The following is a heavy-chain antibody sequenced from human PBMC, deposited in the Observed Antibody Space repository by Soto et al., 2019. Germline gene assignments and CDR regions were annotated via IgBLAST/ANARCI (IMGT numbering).Heavy chain of an antibody. Sequence: QVQLVQSGAEVKKPGSSVKVSCKASGGTFSSYAISWVRQAPGQGLEWMGGIIPIFGTANYAQKFQGRVTITEDESTITADMELSSLGSEDTAVYYCAREQRSYSSSWYVLQHDDYYYGMDVWGQGTTVTVSS. CDR2: IIPIFGTA. D-gene: IGHD6-13*01. J-gene: IGHJ6*02. CDR3: AREQRSYSSSWYVLQHDDYYYGMDV. V-gene: IGHV1-69*12. CDR1: GGTFSSYA.